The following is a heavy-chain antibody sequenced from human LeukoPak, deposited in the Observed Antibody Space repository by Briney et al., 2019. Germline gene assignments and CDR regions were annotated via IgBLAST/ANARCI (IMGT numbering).Heavy chain of an antibody. CDR3: ARQKGSSWYVGDY. V-gene: IGHV5-51*01. CDR1: GYTYTSYW. CDR2: IYPGDSDT. J-gene: IGHJ4*02. Sequence: GESLKISCKGSGYTYTSYWIGWVRQMPGKGLEWMGIIYPGDSDTRYSPSFQGQVTISADKSISTAYLQWSSLKASDTAMYYCARQKGSSWYVGDYWGQGTLVTVSS. D-gene: IGHD6-13*01.